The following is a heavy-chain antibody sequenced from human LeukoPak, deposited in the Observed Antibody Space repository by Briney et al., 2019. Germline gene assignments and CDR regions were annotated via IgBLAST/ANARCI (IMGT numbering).Heavy chain of an antibody. V-gene: IGHV1-69*05. J-gene: IGHJ6*03. CDR1: GGTFSSYA. Sequence: ASVKVSCKASGGTFSSYAISWVRQAPGQGLEWMGGIIPIFGTANYAQKFQGRVTITTDESTSTAYMELSSLRSEDTAVYYCARGGYSHPPVRTLSPYYMDVWGKGTTVTVSS. D-gene: IGHD5-18*01. CDR2: IIPIFGTA. CDR3: ARGGYSHPPVRTLSPYYMDV.